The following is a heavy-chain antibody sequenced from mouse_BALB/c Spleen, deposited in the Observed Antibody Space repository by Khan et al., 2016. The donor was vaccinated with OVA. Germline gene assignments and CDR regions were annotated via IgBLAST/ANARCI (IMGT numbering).Heavy chain of an antibody. CDR2: INPSTGYT. V-gene: IGHV1-7*01. CDR3: ANHGSRDAWSNY. J-gene: IGHJ3*01. CDR1: GYTFTSYW. D-gene: IGHD1-1*01. Sequence: QVQLQQSGAELAKPGASVKMSCQASGYTFTSYWMHWVKQRPGQGLEWIGYINPSTGYTEYNQKFKDKATLTADKSSSTAYMQLSRLTSAASAFVYCANHGSRDAWSNYWGKGTLGTVSA.